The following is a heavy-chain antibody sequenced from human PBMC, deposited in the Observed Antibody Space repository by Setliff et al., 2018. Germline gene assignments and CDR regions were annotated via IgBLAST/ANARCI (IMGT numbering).Heavy chain of an antibody. J-gene: IGHJ4*02. CDR1: DYAFVSYG. D-gene: IGHD3-3*01. CDR3: ARAPRLEWILPTFDY. Sequence: GASVNVSCKASDYAFVSYGLSWMRQAPGQGLEWLGWISAYTGKADYAHNFQDRLTMTTDTSTNTAYMELRSLTSDDTAVYFCARAPRLEWILPTFDYWGQGTPVTVSS. V-gene: IGHV1-18*01. CDR2: ISAYTGKA.